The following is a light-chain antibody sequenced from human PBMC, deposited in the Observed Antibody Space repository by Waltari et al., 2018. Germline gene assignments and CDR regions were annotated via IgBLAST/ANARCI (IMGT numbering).Light chain of an antibody. CDR1: TSDVGNYNP. CDR2: EVI. Sequence: QSALTQPASVYASPGQSITISCTATTSDVGNYNPVSWYQHHPGKTPKLIIYEVIKRPSGISNRFSGSKSGKTASLTISGLQAEDEADYYCCSYAGSTTLFGGGTKLTVL. V-gene: IGLV2-23*02. CDR3: CSYAGSTTL. J-gene: IGLJ2*01.